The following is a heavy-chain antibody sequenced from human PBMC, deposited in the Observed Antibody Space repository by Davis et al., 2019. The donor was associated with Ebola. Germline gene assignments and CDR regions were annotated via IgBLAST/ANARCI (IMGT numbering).Heavy chain of an antibody. CDR3: ARDRPAAIRSVNWFDP. CDR2: INPNSGGT. J-gene: IGHJ5*02. Sequence: ASVKVSCKASGYTFTGYYMHWVRQAPGQGLEWMGWINPNSGGTNYAQKFQGRVTMTSDTSISTAYMELSRLRSDDTAVYYCARDRPAAIRSVNWFDPWGQGTLVTVSS. D-gene: IGHD2-2*02. CDR1: GYTFTGYY. V-gene: IGHV1-2*02.